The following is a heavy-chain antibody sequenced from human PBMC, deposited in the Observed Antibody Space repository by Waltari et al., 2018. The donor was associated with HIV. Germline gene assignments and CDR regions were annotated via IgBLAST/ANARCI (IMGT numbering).Heavy chain of an antibody. CDR2: ISYDGSNK. CDR3: AKAKGLSDLAGYFQH. D-gene: IGHD1-26*01. CDR1: GFTFSSYG. V-gene: IGHV3-30*18. J-gene: IGHJ1*01. Sequence: QVQLVESGGGVVQPGRSLRLSCAASGFTFSSYGMHWVRQAPGKGLEWVAVISYDGSNKYYADSVKGRFTISRDNSKNTLYLQMNSLRAEDTAVYYCAKAKGLSDLAGYFQHWGQGTLVTVSS.